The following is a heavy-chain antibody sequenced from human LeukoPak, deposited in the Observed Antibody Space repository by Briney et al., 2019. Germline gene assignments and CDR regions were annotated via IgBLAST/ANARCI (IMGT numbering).Heavy chain of an antibody. CDR3: AKGGTSSSQYYYYGMDV. V-gene: IGHV3-23*01. CDR2: ISSSGGST. D-gene: IGHD6-6*01. CDR1: GFTFSSYA. J-gene: IGHJ6*02. Sequence: GGSLRLSCAASGFTFSSYAMSWVRQAPGKRLEWVSGISSSGGSTYYADSVKGRFTISRDNSKNTLYLQMNRLRAEDTAVYYCAKGGTSSSQYYYYGMDVWGQGTTVTVSS.